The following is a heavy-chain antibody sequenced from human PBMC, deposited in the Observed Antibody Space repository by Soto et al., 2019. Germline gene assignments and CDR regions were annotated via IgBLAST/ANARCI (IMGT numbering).Heavy chain of an antibody. CDR2: ISSSGSSI. CDR1: GFTFSSYA. Sequence: GGSLRLSCAASGFTFSSYAMNLVRQAPGKGLEWLSYISSSGSSIYYADSVKGRFTVSRDNAKNSLYLQMNSLRVEDTAVYYCARLGEYYQSLDPWGPGTLVTVSS. J-gene: IGHJ5*02. CDR3: ARLGEYYQSLDP. D-gene: IGHD2-2*01. V-gene: IGHV3-48*01.